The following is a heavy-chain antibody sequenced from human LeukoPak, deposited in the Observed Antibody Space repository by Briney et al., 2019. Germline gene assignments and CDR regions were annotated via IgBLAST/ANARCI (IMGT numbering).Heavy chain of an antibody. D-gene: IGHD6-13*01. CDR2: IRYDGSNK. V-gene: IGHV3-30*02. CDR3: AKDFGTAAGIPPPGY. CDR1: GFTFSSYG. Sequence: GGSLRLSCAASGFTFSSYGMHWVRQAPGKGLEWVAFIRYDGSNKYYADSVKGRFTISRDNSKNTLYLQMNSLRAEDTAVCYCAKDFGTAAGIPPPGYWGQGTLVTVSS. J-gene: IGHJ4*02.